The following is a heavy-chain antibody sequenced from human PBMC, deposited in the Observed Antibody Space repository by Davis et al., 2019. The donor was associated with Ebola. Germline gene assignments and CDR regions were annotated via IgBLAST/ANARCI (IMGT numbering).Heavy chain of an antibody. CDR3: ARGRTVTNYVDY. Sequence: GESLKISCAASGFTFTNYAMNWVRQAPGKGLEWVSSISGRGSSTYYADSVKGRFTISRDSSKNTLYLQMTSLRAEDTAVYYCARGRTVTNYVDYWGPGILVTVSS. CDR1: GFTFTNYA. J-gene: IGHJ4*02. CDR2: ISGRGSST. D-gene: IGHD4-17*01. V-gene: IGHV3-23*01.